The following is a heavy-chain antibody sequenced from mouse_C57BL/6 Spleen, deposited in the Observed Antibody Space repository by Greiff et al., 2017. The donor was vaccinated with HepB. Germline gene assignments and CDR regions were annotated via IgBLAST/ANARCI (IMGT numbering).Heavy chain of an antibody. CDR2: IYPGDGDT. J-gene: IGHJ3*01. V-gene: IGHV1-82*01. Sequence: VKLQESGPELVKPGASVKISCKASGYAFSSSWMNWVKQRPGKGLEWIGRIYPGDGDTNYNGKFKGKATLTADKSSSTAYMQLSSLTHEDSAVYFCARTLDYGYDWDWAYWGQGTLVTVSA. CDR3: ARTLDYGYDWDWAY. CDR1: GYAFSSSW. D-gene: IGHD2-14*01.